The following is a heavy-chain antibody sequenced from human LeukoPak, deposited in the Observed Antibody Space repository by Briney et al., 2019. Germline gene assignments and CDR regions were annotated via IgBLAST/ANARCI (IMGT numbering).Heavy chain of an antibody. V-gene: IGHV4-38-2*02. J-gene: IGHJ6*03. CDR3: ARNNLHYYYMDV. CDR1: GYSISSGFY. Sequence: PSETLSLTCTVSGYSISSGFYWGWIRQPPGKGLEWIGSIYHTGSTYSNPSLKSRVTISVDTSKNQFSPKLSSVTAADTSVYYCARNNLHYYYMDVWGKGTTVTVSS. CDR2: IYHTGST.